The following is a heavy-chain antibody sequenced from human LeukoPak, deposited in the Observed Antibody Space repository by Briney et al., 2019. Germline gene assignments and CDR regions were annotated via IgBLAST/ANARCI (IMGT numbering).Heavy chain of an antibody. J-gene: IGHJ5*02. CDR2: INPNSGGT. D-gene: IGHD2-15*01. CDR3: ARSGIVVVAATPGCWFDP. V-gene: IGHV1-2*02. Sequence: ASVKVSCKASGYTFTGYYMHWVRQAPGQGLEWMGWINPNSGGTNYAQKFQGRLTMTRDTSTSTVYMELSSLRSEDTAVYYCARSGIVVVAATPGCWFDPWGQGTLVTVSS. CDR1: GYTFTGYY.